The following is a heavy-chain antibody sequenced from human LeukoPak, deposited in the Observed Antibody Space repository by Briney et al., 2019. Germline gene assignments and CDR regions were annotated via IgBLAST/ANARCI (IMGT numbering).Heavy chain of an antibody. D-gene: IGHD1-26*01. CDR3: ARGRPYSGSRLGNYYYYYMDV. J-gene: IGHJ6*03. V-gene: IGHV1-18*01. CDR1: VYTFTSYG. Sequence: ASVKVSCKASVYTFTSYGISWVRQAPGQGLEWMGWISAYNGNTNYAQKLQGRVTMTTDTSTSTAYMELRSLRADDTAVYYCARGRPYSGSRLGNYYYYYMDVWGKGAKVTVSS. CDR2: ISAYNGNT.